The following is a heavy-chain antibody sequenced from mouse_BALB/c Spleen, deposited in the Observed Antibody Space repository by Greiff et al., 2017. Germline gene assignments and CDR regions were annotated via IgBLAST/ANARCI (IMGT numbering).Heavy chain of an antibody. D-gene: IGHD1-1*01. CDR3: ARGITTVVARYWYFDV. Sequence: QVQLKESGAELARPGASVKLSCKASGYTFTSYWMQWVKQRPGQGLEWIGAIYPGDGDTRYTQKFKGKATLTADKSSSTAYMQLSSLASEDSAVYYCARGITTVVARYWYFDVWGAGTTVTVSS. CDR1: GYTFTSYW. J-gene: IGHJ1*01. CDR2: IYPGDGDT. V-gene: IGHV1-87*01.